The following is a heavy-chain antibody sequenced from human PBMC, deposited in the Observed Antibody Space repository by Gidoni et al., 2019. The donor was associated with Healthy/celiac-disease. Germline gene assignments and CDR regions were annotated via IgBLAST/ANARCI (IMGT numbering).Heavy chain of an antibody. Sequence: QVQLVQSGAEVKKPGASVKVSCKASGYTFTGYYMHWVRQAPGQGLECMGWIKPNRGGTNYAHKLQGMVTMTRDTSSSTAYMELSRLRSDDTAVYYCARVSGSSSAGYYYGMDVWGQGTTVTVSS. J-gene: IGHJ6*02. CDR3: ARVSGSSSAGYYYGMDV. CDR2: IKPNRGGT. D-gene: IGHD6-25*01. V-gene: IGHV1-2*07. CDR1: GYTFTGYY.